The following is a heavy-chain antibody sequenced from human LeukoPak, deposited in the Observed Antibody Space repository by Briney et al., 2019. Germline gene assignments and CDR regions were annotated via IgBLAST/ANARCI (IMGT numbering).Heavy chain of an antibody. V-gene: IGHV3-23*01. CDR3: GVSIAAAGTDY. CDR1: GFTFSSYA. CDR2: ISGSGGST. Sequence: GGSLRLSCAASGFTFSSYAMSWVRQAPGKGLEWVSAISGSGGSTYYADSVKGRFTISRDNSKNTLYLQMNSLRAEDTAVCYCGVSIAAAGTDYWGQGTLVTVSS. D-gene: IGHD6-13*01. J-gene: IGHJ4*02.